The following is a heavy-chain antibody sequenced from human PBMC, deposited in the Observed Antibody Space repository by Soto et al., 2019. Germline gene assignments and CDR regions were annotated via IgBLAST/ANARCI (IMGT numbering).Heavy chain of an antibody. D-gene: IGHD7-27*01. V-gene: IGHV4-30-4*01. CDR2: IYKSATT. CDR1: CDSISNLDYF. Sequence: PSETLSLTCSFSCDSISNLDYFWAWIRQPPGQALEYIGYIYKSATTYYNPSFESRVAISVDTSKSQLSLNATSVAAADTAVYFCARGRYCLTGRCFPNWFDSWGQGALVTVSS. CDR3: ARGRYCLTGRCFPNWFDS. J-gene: IGHJ5*01.